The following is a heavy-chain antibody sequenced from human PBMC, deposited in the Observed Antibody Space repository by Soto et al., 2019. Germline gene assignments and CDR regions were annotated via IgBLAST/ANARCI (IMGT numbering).Heavy chain of an antibody. CDR1: GFTFSDYY. CDR2: ISGGSSYT. Sequence: QVQLVESGGGLVKPGGSLRLSCAASGFTFSDYYMSWIRQAPGKGLEWVPYISGGSSYTNYADSVKGRFAISRDNAKNSLYLQVNSLRGEDTAVYSCARRSGSYIQWEFDYWGQGTLVTVSS. J-gene: IGHJ4*02. V-gene: IGHV3-11*05. D-gene: IGHD1-26*01. CDR3: ARRSGSYIQWEFDY.